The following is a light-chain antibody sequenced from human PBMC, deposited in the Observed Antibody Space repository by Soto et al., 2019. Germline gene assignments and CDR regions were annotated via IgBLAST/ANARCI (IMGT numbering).Light chain of an antibody. V-gene: IGKV3-20*01. J-gene: IGKJ4*01. Sequence: EIVLTQSPGTLSLSPGERATLSCRASQSVSSSYLAWYQQKPGQAPRLLIYGASIRATGIPDRFSCSGYVTYFTLTINRLEPEDFAVYYCQNYGISPAFGGGTKVEIK. CDR1: QSVSSSY. CDR3: QNYGISPA. CDR2: GAS.